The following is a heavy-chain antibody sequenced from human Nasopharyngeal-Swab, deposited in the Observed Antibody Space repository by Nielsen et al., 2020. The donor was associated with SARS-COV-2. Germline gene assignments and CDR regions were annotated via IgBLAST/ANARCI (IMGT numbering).Heavy chain of an antibody. V-gene: IGHV4-59*08. Sequence: SETLSLTCTVSGGSISSYYWSWIRQPPGKGLEWIGYIYCSGSTNYNPSLKSRVTISVDTSKNQFYLKLSPVTAADTAVYYCARVQGNYDVYFDYWGQGTLVTVSS. CDR2: IYCSGST. J-gene: IGHJ4*02. CDR3: ARVQGNYDVYFDY. D-gene: IGHD4-11*01. CDR1: GGSISSYY.